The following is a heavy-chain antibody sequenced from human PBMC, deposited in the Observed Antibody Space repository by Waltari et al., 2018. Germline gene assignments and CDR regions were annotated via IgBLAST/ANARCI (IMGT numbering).Heavy chain of an antibody. J-gene: IGHJ6*02. CDR2: IYSGGTT. CDR1: GFTVSGNY. D-gene: IGHD6-19*01. CDR3: ARELAVAGTDYYGMDV. Sequence: EVQLVESGGGLIQPGGSLRLSCAASGFTVSGNYMSWVRQAPGKGLEWVSIIYSGGTTYYADSVKGRFTISRDNSKNTLHLQMNSLRAEDTAVYYCARELAVAGTDYYGMDVWGQGTTVIVSS. V-gene: IGHV3-66*03.